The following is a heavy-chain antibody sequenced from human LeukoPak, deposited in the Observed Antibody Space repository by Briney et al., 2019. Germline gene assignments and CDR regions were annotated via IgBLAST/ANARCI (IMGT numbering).Heavy chain of an antibody. CDR1: GGTFSSYG. D-gene: IGHD3-3*01. CDR3: SFGVVTSPYYYYYYMDV. J-gene: IGHJ6*03. Sequence: ASVKVSCKASGGTFSSYGISWVRQAPGQGLEWMGGIIPLFGTANYAQKFQGRVTITTDESTSTAYTELSSLKSEDTAAYHCSFGVVTSPYYYYYYMDVWGKGTTVTVSS. V-gene: IGHV1-69*05. CDR2: IIPLFGTA.